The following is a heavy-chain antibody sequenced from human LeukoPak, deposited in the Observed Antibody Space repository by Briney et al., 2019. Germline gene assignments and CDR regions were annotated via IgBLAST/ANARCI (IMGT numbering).Heavy chain of an antibody. D-gene: IGHD3-3*01. V-gene: IGHV4-4*07. J-gene: IGHJ4*02. CDR3: ARDTGKSGYPDY. CDR2: IYSSGII. Sequence: PSETLSLTCTVSGGSISSYYWSWIRQPAGKAPEWIGHIYSSGIINYNPSLKSRVTMSLDNSKNQLSLKLSYVTAADTAVYYCARDTGKSGYPDYWGQGTLVTVSS. CDR1: GGSISSYY.